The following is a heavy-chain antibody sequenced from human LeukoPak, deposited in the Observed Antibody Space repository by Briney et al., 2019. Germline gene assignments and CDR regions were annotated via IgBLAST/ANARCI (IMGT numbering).Heavy chain of an antibody. D-gene: IGHD3-22*01. CDR2: ICAYNGNT. J-gene: IGHJ4*02. V-gene: IGHV1-18*01. Sequence: ASVKVSRKASGYTFTSYGISWVRQAPGQGLEWMGWICAYNGNTNYAQKLQGRVTMTTDTSTSTAYMELRSLRSDDTAVYYCARETSLYYYDSSGYTPLDYWGQGTLVTVSS. CDR3: ARETSLYYYDSSGYTPLDY. CDR1: GYTFTSYG.